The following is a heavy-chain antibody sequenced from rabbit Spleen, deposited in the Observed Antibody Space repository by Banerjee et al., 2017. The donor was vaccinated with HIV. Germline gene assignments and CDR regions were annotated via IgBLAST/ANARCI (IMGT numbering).Heavy chain of an antibody. Sequence: QSLEESGGDLVKPGASLTLTCKASGFDLSAYYMCWVRQAPGKGLEWIACINTATGKAVYASWAKGRFTISKTSSTTVTLQMTSLTAADTATYFCARDLVGVIGWNFNLWGPGTLVTVS. CDR3: ARDLVGVIGWNFNL. CDR1: GFDLSAYY. D-gene: IGHD1-1*01. J-gene: IGHJ4*01. V-gene: IGHV1S40*01. CDR2: INTATGKA.